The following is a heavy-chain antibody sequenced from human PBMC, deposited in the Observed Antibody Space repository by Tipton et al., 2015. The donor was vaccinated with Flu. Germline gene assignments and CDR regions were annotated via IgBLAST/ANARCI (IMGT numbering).Heavy chain of an antibody. CDR1: GGAMSSYY. J-gene: IGHJ2*01. D-gene: IGHD3-16*01. Sequence: TLSLTCNVSGGAMSSYYWGWIRQPPGKGLEWIGTIYYSGGSTYYSPSLESRVTISVDTSKNQFSLKLTSVTAADTAVYYCGRVPSGWGGYFDLWGRGTLVTVSS. CDR3: GRVPSGWGGYFDL. V-gene: IGHV4-39*07. CDR2: IYYSGGST.